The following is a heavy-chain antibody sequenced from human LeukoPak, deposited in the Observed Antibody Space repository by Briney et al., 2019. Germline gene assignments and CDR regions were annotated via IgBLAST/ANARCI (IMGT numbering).Heavy chain of an antibody. J-gene: IGHJ6*03. CDR1: SSSISSGYY. CDR2: IYHSGST. D-gene: IGHD1-26*01. V-gene: IGHV4-38-2*02. CDR3: ARDGYSGSYRAYYYYYYYMDV. Sequence: TSQTLSLTCAVSSSSISSGYYWGWIRQPPGKGLEGIGSIYHSGSTYYNPSLKSRVTISVDTSKNQFSLKLSSVTAADTAVYYCARDGYSGSYRAYYYYYYYMDVWGKGTTVTVSS.